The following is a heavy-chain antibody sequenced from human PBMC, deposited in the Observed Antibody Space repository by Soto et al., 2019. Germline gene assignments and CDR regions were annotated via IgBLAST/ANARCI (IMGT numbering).Heavy chain of an antibody. Sequence: QVQLVESGGGVVQPGRSLRLSCAASGFTFSNYAMHWVRQAPGKGLERVAAILSDEINKYSADSVKGRFTISRDNCKNTLYLQMNRLRPEETAVYYCAMIATSGGGDAFDIWGQGTMVSVSS. CDR2: ILSDEINK. D-gene: IGHD6-13*01. V-gene: IGHV3-30-3*01. J-gene: IGHJ3*02. CDR3: AMIATSGGGDAFDI. CDR1: GFTFSNYA.